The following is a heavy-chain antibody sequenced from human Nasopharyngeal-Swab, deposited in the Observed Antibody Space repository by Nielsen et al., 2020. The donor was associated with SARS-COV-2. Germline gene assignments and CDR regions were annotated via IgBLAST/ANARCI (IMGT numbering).Heavy chain of an antibody. CDR3: ARARGTGYCSRTSCLYYMDV. CDR2: INHSGST. V-gene: IGHV4-34*01. J-gene: IGHJ6*03. Sequence: SETLSLTCAVYGGSFSGYYLSWIRQPPGKGLEWIGEINHSGSTNYNPSLKSRVTISVDTAKNQFSLKLSSVTAADTAVYYCARARGTGYCSRTSCLYYMDVWGKGTTVTVSS. D-gene: IGHD2-2*01. CDR1: GGSFSGYY.